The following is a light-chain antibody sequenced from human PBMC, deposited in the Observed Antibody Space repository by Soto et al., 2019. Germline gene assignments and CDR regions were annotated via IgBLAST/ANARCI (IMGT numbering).Light chain of an antibody. CDR2: SNN. CDR1: SPNIGSNT. Sequence: QSVLTQPPSASGTPGQRVTISCSGSSPNIGSNTVNWYQQLPGMAPKLLIYSNNQRPSGVPDRFSGSKSGTSASLAISGLQSEDDANYYCAAWDDTLTGYVVGTGT. J-gene: IGLJ1*01. V-gene: IGLV1-44*01. CDR3: AAWDDTLTGYV.